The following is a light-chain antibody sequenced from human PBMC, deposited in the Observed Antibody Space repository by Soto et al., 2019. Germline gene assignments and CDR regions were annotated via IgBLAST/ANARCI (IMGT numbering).Light chain of an antibody. Sequence: QSVLTQPASVSGSPGQSITLSCTGTSSDVGDYNYVSWYQHHPGKAPKLVIYEVSNRPSGVSNRFSGSKSGNTASLTISGLRAEHEADYYCSSFTSTTTLLVFGGGTKLTVL. CDR3: SSFTSTTTLLV. CDR1: SSDVGDYNY. V-gene: IGLV2-14*01. J-gene: IGLJ2*01. CDR2: EVS.